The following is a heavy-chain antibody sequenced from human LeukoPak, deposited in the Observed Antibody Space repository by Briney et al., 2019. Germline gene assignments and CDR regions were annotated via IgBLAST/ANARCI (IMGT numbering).Heavy chain of an antibody. D-gene: IGHD2-2*02. V-gene: IGHV3-48*02. Sequence: GGSLRLSCAASGFIFSSYRMSWVRQAPGKGLEWVSYISTSSSTIYYADSVKGRITISRDNAKNSLYLRMNSLRDEDTAVYYCARDLGDCSSTSCYTPHSGMDVWGQGTTVTVSS. J-gene: IGHJ6*02. CDR1: GFIFSSYR. CDR2: ISTSSSTI. CDR3: ARDLGDCSSTSCYTPHSGMDV.